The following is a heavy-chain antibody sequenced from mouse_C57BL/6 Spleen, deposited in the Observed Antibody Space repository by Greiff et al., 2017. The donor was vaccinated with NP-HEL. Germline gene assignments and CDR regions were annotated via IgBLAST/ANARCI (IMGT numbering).Heavy chain of an antibody. CDR2: ISSGGSYT. D-gene: IGHD4-1*01. CDR3: ARLGRRDYFDY. J-gene: IGHJ2*01. V-gene: IGHV5-6*01. Sequence: EVMLVESGGDLVKPGGSLKLSCAASGFTFSSYGMSWVRQTPDKRLEWVATISSGGSYTYYPDSVKGRFTISRDNAKNTLYLQMSSLKSEDTAMYYCARLGRRDYFDYWGQGTTLTVSS. CDR1: GFTFSSYG.